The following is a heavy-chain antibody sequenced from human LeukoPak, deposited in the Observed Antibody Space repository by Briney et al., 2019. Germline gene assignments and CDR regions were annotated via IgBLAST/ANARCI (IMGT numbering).Heavy chain of an antibody. V-gene: IGHV1-69*13. CDR2: IIPIFGTA. D-gene: IGHD2-15*01. CDR1: GGTFSSNT. Sequence: SVKVSCKASGGTFSSNTISWVRQAPGQGLECMGGIIPIFGTANYAQKFQGRVTITADESTSTAYMELSSLRYEDTAVYYCARVWCSGGSCYSSRGAFDIWGQGTMVTVSS. J-gene: IGHJ3*02. CDR3: ARVWCSGGSCYSSRGAFDI.